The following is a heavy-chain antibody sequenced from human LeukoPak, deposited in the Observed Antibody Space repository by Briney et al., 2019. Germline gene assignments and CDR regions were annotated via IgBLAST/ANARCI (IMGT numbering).Heavy chain of an antibody. J-gene: IGHJ3*02. CDR3: AKSLLTTAAGTGRAFDI. CDR2: ISGSGGST. CDR1: GFTVSSSY. V-gene: IGHV3-23*01. Sequence: PGGSLRLSCAASGFTVSSSYMTWVRQAPGKGLEWVSAISGSGGSTYYADSVKGRFTISRDNSKNTLYLQMNSLRAEDTAKYYCAKSLLTTAAGTGRAFDIWGQGTMVTVSS. D-gene: IGHD2/OR15-2a*01.